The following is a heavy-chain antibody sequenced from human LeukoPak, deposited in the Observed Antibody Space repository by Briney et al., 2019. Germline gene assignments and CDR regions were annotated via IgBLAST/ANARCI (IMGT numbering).Heavy chain of an antibody. CDR1: GYTFPSYF. J-gene: IGHJ6*02. Sequence: ASVKVSCKASGYTFPSYFMHWVRQAPGQGLEWMGIINPSGGSTSYAQKFQGRVTMTRDTSTSTVYMELSSLRSEDTAVYYCARAGTVTSRQYYYYGMDVWGQGTTVTVSS. D-gene: IGHD4-17*01. CDR3: ARAGTVTSRQYYYYGMDV. V-gene: IGHV1-46*01. CDR2: INPSGGST.